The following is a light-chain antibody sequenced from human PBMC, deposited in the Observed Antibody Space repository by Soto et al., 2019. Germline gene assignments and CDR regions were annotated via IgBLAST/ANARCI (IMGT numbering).Light chain of an antibody. Sequence: ILLTQSPVTLSLSPGERTTLSCGASQSISRYLAWYQQKPGQGPRLLIYGASSRATGTPDRFSGSGSGTDFTLTISRLEPEDFAVYYCQQYHSSPRTFGQGTKVDIK. V-gene: IGKV3-20*01. CDR1: QSISRY. CDR2: GAS. J-gene: IGKJ1*01. CDR3: QQYHSSPRT.